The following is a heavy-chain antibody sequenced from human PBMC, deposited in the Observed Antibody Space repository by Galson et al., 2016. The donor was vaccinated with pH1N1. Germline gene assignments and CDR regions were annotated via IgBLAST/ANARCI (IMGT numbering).Heavy chain of an antibody. V-gene: IGHV4-39*01. D-gene: IGHD2-21*01. J-gene: IGHJ4*02. CDR3: ASTYCGGDCHILDY. CDR2: IYYSVST. CDR1: GGSISSSSYY. Sequence: ETLFLTCTVSGGSISSSSYYWGWIRQPPGKGLEWIGSIYYSVSTNYNPSLKSRVTISVDTSKNQFSLKLSSVTAADTAVYYCASTYCGGDCHILDYWGQGTLVTVSS.